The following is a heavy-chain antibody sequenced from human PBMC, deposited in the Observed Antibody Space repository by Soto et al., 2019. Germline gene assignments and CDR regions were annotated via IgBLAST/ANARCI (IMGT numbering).Heavy chain of an antibody. V-gene: IGHV3-23*01. CDR1: GFPFSSYA. J-gene: IGHJ4*02. CDR3: ARRFSRSSFYFDY. CDR2: IGFTGDST. D-gene: IGHD6-6*01. Sequence: EVQLLESGGGLVQPGGSLRLSCAASGFPFSSYAMSWVRHAPDKGLEWVSAIGFTGDSTFYADSVKGRFTISRDNSKNQLYLQMNRLRAEDTAVYFCARRFSRSSFYFDYWGQGTLVTVSS.